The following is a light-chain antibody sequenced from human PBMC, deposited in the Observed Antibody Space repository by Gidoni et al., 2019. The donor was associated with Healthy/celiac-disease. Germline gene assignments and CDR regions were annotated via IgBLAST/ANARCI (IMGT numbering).Light chain of an antibody. CDR3: QQYNNWPPGT. CDR1: QSVSSN. Sequence: EIVMTQSPATLSVSPGARATLSCRASQSVSSNLAWYQQKPGKAPRLLIYGASTRATGIPARFSGSGSGTEFTLTISSLQSEDFAVYYCQQYNNWPPGTFGQGTKVEIK. J-gene: IGKJ1*01. V-gene: IGKV3-15*01. CDR2: GAS.